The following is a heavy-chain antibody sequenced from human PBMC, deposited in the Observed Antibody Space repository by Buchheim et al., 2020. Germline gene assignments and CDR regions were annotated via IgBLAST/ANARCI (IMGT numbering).Heavy chain of an antibody. J-gene: IGHJ6*03. CDR2: ISYDGSNK. CDR1: GFTFSSYG. Sequence: QVQLVESGGGVVQPGRSLRLSCAASGFTFSSYGMHWVRQAPGKGLEWVAVISYDGSNKYYADSVKGRFTISRDNSKNTLYLQMNSLRAEDTAVYYCARERFGVVIMSASFSLDVWGKGTT. CDR3: ARERFGVVIMSASFSLDV. V-gene: IGHV3-30*03. D-gene: IGHD3-3*01.